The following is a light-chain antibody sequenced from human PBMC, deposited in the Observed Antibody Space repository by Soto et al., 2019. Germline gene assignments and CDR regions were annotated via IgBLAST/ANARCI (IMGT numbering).Light chain of an antibody. CDR1: SRDVGGYNY. Sequence: QSVLTQPASVSGSPGQSITISCTGTSRDVGGYNYVSWYQQHPDRAPKVMIYEVSNRPSGVSNRFSGSKSGNTASLTISGLQAEDEADYYCSSFTSSSTLVVFGTGTKVT. V-gene: IGLV2-14*01. CDR3: SSFTSSSTLVV. CDR2: EVS. J-gene: IGLJ1*01.